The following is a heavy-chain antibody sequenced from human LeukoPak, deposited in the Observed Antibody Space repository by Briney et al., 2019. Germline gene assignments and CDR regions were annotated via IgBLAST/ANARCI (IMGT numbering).Heavy chain of an antibody. CDR3: ARIXYXRYXSDL. Sequence: GGSLRLSCEASGFAFSAYSMNWIRQAPGKGLEWVSYIASPGETYYADSVRGRFAISRDDAKNSLSLQMTSLRVEDTAVYYCARIXYXRYXSDLWGQGTLVTVS. CDR1: GFAFSAYS. CDR2: IASPGET. J-gene: IGHJ4*02. V-gene: IGHV3-48*01. D-gene: IGHD2-15*01.